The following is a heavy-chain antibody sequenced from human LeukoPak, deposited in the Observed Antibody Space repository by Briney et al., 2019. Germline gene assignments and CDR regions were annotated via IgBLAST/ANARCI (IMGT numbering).Heavy chain of an antibody. CDR1: GLTLSSYA. Sequence: SXRLSCVASGLTLSSYAMSWVRQAXGKGLEWVSGISGSGGNTFYADSVKGRFTISRDNSKNTLYLQMNSLRAEDTAVYYCAKPTSSWAPFDYWGQGTLVTVSS. D-gene: IGHD6-13*01. J-gene: IGHJ4*02. CDR2: ISGSGGNT. CDR3: AKPTSSWAPFDY. V-gene: IGHV3-23*01.